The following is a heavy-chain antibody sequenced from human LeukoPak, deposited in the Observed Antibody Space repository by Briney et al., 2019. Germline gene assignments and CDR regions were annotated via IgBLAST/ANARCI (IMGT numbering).Heavy chain of an antibody. CDR1: GGSISNYF. CDR2: IYYSGNT. Sequence: SETLSLTCTVSGGSISNYFWSWIRQAPGKGLEYIGFIYYSGNTNYNPSFKSRVTISVDTSKKQFSLKLSSVTAADTAVYYCARWDLYYYGYWGQGTLVTVSS. J-gene: IGHJ4*02. V-gene: IGHV4-59*01. CDR3: ARWDLYYYGY. D-gene: IGHD3-22*01.